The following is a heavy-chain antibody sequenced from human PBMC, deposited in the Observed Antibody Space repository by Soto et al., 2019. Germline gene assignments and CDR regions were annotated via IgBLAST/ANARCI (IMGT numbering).Heavy chain of an antibody. CDR1: GFTFSSYA. J-gene: IGHJ4*02. D-gene: IGHD5-12*01. CDR3: ALTKRWLQSLDY. Sequence: PGGSLRLSCAASGFTFSSYAMSWVRQAPGKGLEWVSAISGSGGSTYYADSVKGRFTISRDNSKNTLYLQMNSLRAEDTAVYYCALTKRWLQSLDYWGQGTLVTVSS. V-gene: IGHV3-23*01. CDR2: ISGSGGST.